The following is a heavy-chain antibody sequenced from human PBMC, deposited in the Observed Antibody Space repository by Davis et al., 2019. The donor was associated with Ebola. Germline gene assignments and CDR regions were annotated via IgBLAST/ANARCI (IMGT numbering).Heavy chain of an antibody. V-gene: IGHV3-21*01. J-gene: IGHJ4*02. D-gene: IGHD4-11*01. Sequence: GESLKISCAASGFTFSSYSMNWVRQAPGKGLEWVSSISSSSSYIYYADSVKGRFTISRDNAKNSQYLQMNSLRAEDTAVYYCAKDLAVTTTYWGQGTLATVSS. CDR2: ISSSSSYI. CDR1: GFTFSSYS. CDR3: AKDLAVTTTY.